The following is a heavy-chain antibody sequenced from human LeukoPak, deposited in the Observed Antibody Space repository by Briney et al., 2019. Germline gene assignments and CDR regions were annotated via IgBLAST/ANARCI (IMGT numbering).Heavy chain of an antibody. CDR2: ISGSGGST. V-gene: IGHV3-23*01. D-gene: IGHD3-22*01. J-gene: IGHJ4*02. CDR3: AKYCYDSSGYYYDPIYFDY. Sequence: SEGSLRLSCAASGXTFSSYAMSWVRQAPGKGLEWVSAISGSGGSTYYADSVKGRFTISRDNSKNTLYLQMNSLRAEDTAVYYCAKYCYDSSGYYYDPIYFDYWGQVTLVTVSS. CDR1: GXTFSSYA.